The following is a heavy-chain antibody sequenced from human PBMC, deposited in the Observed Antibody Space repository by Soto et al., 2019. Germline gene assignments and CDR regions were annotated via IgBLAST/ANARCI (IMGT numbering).Heavy chain of an antibody. V-gene: IGHV1-46*01. CDR3: ARESSGWPQGPAYNWFAP. D-gene: IGHD6-19*01. CDR1: GYTFTSYY. J-gene: IGHJ5*02. Sequence: ASVKVSCKASGYTFTSYYMHWGRQAPGQGLEWMGIINPSGGSTSYAQKFQGRVTMTRDTSTSTVYMELSSLRSEDTAVYYCARESSGWPQGPAYNWFAPWGQGTLVTVSS. CDR2: INPSGGST.